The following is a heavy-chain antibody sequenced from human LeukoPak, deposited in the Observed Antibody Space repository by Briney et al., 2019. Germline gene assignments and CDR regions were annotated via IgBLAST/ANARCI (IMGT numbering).Heavy chain of an antibody. CDR3: ARDPSSSSSRLVGYYYGMDA. Sequence: TGGSLRLSCAASGFTFSSYAMHWVRQAPGKGLEWVAVISYDGSNKYYADSVKGRFTISRDNSKNTLYLQMNSLRAEDTAVYYCARDPSSSSSRLVGYYYGMDAWGQGTTVTVSS. V-gene: IGHV3-30-3*01. CDR2: ISYDGSNK. CDR1: GFTFSSYA. D-gene: IGHD6-6*01. J-gene: IGHJ6*02.